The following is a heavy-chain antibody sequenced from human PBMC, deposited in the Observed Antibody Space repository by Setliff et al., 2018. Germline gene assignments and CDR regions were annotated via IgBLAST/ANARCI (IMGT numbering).Heavy chain of an antibody. Sequence: PETLSLTCTVSGGSISSYDWSWIRQPPGKGLEWIGYIYHSGSTNYNPSLKSRVTISVDTSKNQFSLKLSSVTAADTAVYYCARKGISALSGAFDMWGQGTMVTVSS. D-gene: IGHD1-26*01. J-gene: IGHJ3*02. CDR1: GGSISSYD. CDR3: ARKGISALSGAFDM. CDR2: IYHSGST. V-gene: IGHV4-59*12.